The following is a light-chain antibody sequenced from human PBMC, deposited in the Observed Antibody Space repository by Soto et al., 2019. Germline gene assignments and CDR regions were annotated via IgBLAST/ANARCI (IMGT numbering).Light chain of an antibody. CDR1: QSVSSSY. CDR3: QQYGSSPTWT. CDR2: GSS. Sequence: EIVLTQSPGTLSLSPGERPTLSCSASQSVSSSYLAWYQQKPGQAPRLLISGSSIRATGIPKRFSGSGSGTDFTLTISRLEPEDSAVYYCQQYGSSPTWTFGQGTKVDIK. V-gene: IGKV3-20*01. J-gene: IGKJ1*01.